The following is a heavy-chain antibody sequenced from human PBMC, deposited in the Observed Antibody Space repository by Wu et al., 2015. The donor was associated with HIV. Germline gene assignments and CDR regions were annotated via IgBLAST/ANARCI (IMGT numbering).Heavy chain of an antibody. CDR2: MNPKTGNT. CDR1: GYTFSSYD. J-gene: IGHJ4*02. CDR3: VRQRAYTSGWYIYDY. V-gene: IGHV1-8*01. Sequence: QVQLVQSGAEVKKPGASVKVSCTASGYTFSSYDINWVRQATGQGLEWMGWMNPKTGNTGQAQKFQGRVTLTRNTSIRTAYMELSSLRPEDTAVYYCVRQRAYTSGWYIYDYWGQGTLVTVSS. D-gene: IGHD6-19*01.